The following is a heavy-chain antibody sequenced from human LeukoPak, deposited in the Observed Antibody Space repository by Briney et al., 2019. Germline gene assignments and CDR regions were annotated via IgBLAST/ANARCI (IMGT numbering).Heavy chain of an antibody. Sequence: ASVKVSCKASGYTFTSYGISWVRQAPGQGLEWMGWISAYNGNTNYAQKLQGRVTMTTDTSTSTAYMELRSLRSDDTAVYYCAKDPSNSIGRMTWFDPWGQGTLVTVSS. J-gene: IGHJ5*02. CDR3: AKDPSNSIGRMTWFDP. D-gene: IGHD2/OR15-2a*01. CDR2: ISAYNGNT. CDR1: GYTFTSYG. V-gene: IGHV1-18*01.